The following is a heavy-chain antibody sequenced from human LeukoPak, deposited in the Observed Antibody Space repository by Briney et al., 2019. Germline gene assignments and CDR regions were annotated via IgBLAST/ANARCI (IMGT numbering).Heavy chain of an antibody. CDR1: GFTFSDYY. D-gene: IGHD2-2*02. J-gene: IGHJ4*02. CDR2: ISRSAI. V-gene: IGHV3-69-1*01. Sequence: GSLRLSCAASGFTFSDYYMNWVRQAPGKGLEWVSYISRSAIYYADSVKGRFTISRDNAKNSLYLQMNSLRAEDTAVYYCTRYCSSDICYRAFDYWGQGTLVTVSS. CDR3: TRYCSSDICYRAFDY.